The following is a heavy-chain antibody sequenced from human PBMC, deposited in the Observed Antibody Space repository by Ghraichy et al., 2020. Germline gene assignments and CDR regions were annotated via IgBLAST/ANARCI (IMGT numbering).Heavy chain of an antibody. Sequence: GGSLRLSCAASGFTFSRHYMGWVRQAPGKGLEWVANIKQDGSEKHSVDSVKGRFTISRDNAKNLLYLQMNSLRAEDTAVYYCARTPSRGRVDYWGQGTLVTVSS. CDR1: GFTFSRHY. CDR3: ARTPSRGRVDY. V-gene: IGHV3-7*01. CDR2: IKQDGSEK. J-gene: IGHJ4*02. D-gene: IGHD3-10*01.